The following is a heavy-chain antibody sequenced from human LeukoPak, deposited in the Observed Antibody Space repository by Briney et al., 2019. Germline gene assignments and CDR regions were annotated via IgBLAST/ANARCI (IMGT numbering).Heavy chain of an antibody. Sequence: PGGSLRLSCVASGFIVSSNYMSWVRQAPGKGLEYVSAISSNGGSTYYADSVKGRFTISRDNSKNTLYLQMSSLRAEDTAVYYCVKALNVDIVATIFYYWGQGTLVTVSS. CDR2: ISSNGGST. CDR3: VKALNVDIVATIFYY. CDR1: GFIVSSNY. V-gene: IGHV3-64D*09. J-gene: IGHJ4*02. D-gene: IGHD5-12*01.